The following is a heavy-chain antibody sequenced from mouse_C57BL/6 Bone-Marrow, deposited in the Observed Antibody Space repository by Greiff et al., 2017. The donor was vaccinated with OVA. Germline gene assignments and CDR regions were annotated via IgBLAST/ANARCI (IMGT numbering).Heavy chain of an antibody. CDR1: GYAFSSSW. D-gene: IGHD2-3*01. V-gene: IGHV1-82*01. J-gene: IGHJ2*01. CDR3: ARHEDGYYASYFDY. Sequence: VQLQESGPELVKPGASVKISCKASGYAFSSSWMNWVQQRPGKGLEWIGWIYPGDGDIYYNGKFKGQATLTADKSSSTAYMQLSSLTSGDSAVYFCARHEDGYYASYFDYWGQGTTLTVSS. CDR2: IYPGDGDI.